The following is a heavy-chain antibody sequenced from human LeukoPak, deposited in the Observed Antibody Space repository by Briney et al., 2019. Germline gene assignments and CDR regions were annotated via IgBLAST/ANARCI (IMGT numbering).Heavy chain of an antibody. D-gene: IGHD3-3*01. V-gene: IGHV4-59*01. CDR3: AGGSGYPFDY. CDR2: IYYSGST. Sequence: SETLSLTSTVSGGSISSYYWSWIRQPPGKGLEWIGYIYYSGSTNYNPSLKSRVTISVDTSKNQFSLKLSSVTAADTAVYYCAGGSGYPFDYWGQGTLVTVSS. CDR1: GGSISSYY. J-gene: IGHJ4*02.